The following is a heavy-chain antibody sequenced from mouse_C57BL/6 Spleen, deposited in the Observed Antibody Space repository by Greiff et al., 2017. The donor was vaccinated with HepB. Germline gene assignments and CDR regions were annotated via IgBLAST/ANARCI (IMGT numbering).Heavy chain of an antibody. D-gene: IGHD2-1*01. CDR2: ISDGGSYT. CDR3: ARDEGNLYYYAMDY. V-gene: IGHV5-4*01. Sequence: DVKLVESGGGLVKPGGSLKLSCAASGFTFSSYAMSWVRQTPEKRLEWVATISDGGSYTYYPDNVKGRFTISRDNAKNNLYLQMSHLKSEDTAMYYCARDEGNLYYYAMDYWGQVTSVTVSS. CDR1: GFTFSSYA. J-gene: IGHJ4*01.